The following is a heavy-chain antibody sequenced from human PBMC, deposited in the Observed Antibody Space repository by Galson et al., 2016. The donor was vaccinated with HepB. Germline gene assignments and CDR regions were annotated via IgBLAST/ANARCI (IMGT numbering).Heavy chain of an antibody. Sequence: SLRLSCAASGFSFTSYWMSWVRQAPGKGLEWVANIRQDGAEKYYLDSVRGRFTISRDNAKHSLYLQVDSLRADDTAVYSCASFGCTTCYDFYYYGMDVWGQGTTVTVSS. D-gene: IGHD2/OR15-2a*01. CDR3: ASFGCTTCYDFYYYGMDV. J-gene: IGHJ6*02. CDR1: GFSFTSYW. CDR2: IRQDGAEK. V-gene: IGHV3-7*01.